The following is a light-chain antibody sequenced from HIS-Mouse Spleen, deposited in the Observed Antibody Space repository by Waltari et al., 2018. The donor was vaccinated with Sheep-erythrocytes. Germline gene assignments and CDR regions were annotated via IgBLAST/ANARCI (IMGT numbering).Light chain of an antibody. V-gene: IGLV3-1*01. Sequence: SYELPQPPSVSVSPGPTASITCSGDKLGDKYACWYQQKPGQSPVLVIYQDSKRPSGIPERFSGSNSGNTATLTISGTQAMDEADYYCQAWDSSTAWVFGGGTKLTVL. CDR3: QAWDSSTAWV. J-gene: IGLJ3*02. CDR2: QDS. CDR1: KLGDKY.